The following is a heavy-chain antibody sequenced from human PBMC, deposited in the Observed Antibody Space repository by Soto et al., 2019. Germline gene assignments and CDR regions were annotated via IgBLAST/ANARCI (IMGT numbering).Heavy chain of an antibody. CDR1: GGTFSSYA. J-gene: IGHJ6*02. CDR3: ARGGIVVAYYYYGMDV. Sequence: SVKVSCKASGGTFSSYAISWVRQAPGRGLEWMGGIIPIFGTANYAQKFQGRVTITADESTSTAYMELSSLRSEDTAVYYCARGGIVVAYYYYGMDVWGQGTTVPVSS. CDR2: IIPIFGTA. D-gene: IGHD2-2*01. V-gene: IGHV1-69*13.